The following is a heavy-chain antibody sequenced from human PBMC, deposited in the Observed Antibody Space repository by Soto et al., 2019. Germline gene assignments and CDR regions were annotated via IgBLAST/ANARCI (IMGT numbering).Heavy chain of an antibody. CDR1: GFTFSDYY. CDR3: ARVHGSGSYTYFDY. V-gene: IGHV3-11*06. Sequence: GGSLRLSCAASGFTFSDYYVSWIRRAPGKGLEWVSYISSSTIYTNYADSVKGRFTISIDNAKKSLYLQMNSLRAEDTAVYYCARVHGSGSYTYFDYWGQGTLVTVSS. CDR2: ISSSTIYT. D-gene: IGHD3-10*01. J-gene: IGHJ4*02.